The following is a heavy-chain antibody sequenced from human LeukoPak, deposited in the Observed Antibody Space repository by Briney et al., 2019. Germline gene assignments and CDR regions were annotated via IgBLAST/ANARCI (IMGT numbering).Heavy chain of an antibody. D-gene: IGHD3-10*01. CDR1: GYTFTSYA. Sequence: ASVKVSCKASGYTFTSYAMNWVRQAPGQGLEWMGWISTYNGNTNYAQKLQGRVSMTTDTSTSTAYMDLRSLRSDDTAVYYCARGGITTNMDVWGKGTTVTVSS. CDR2: ISTYNGNT. CDR3: ARGGITTNMDV. V-gene: IGHV1-18*01. J-gene: IGHJ6*03.